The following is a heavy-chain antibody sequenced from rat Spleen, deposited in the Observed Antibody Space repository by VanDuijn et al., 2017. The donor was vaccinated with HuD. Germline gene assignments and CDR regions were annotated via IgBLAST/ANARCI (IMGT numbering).Heavy chain of an antibody. J-gene: IGHJ3*01. CDR1: GFTFSNYD. Sequence: EVQLVESDGGLVQPGRSLKLSCAASGFTFSNYDMAWVRKDSTKGLEWVASISPGGGGTYYRDSVKGRFTVSRDNAKSTLYLQMDSLRSEDTATFYCLRQDTSGYSNWFTYWGQGTLVTVSS. D-gene: IGHD4-3*01. CDR2: ISPGGGGT. V-gene: IGHV5S23*01. CDR3: LRQDTSGYSNWFTY.